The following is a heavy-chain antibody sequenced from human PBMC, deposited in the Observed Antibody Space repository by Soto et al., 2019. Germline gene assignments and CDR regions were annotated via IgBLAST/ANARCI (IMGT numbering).Heavy chain of an antibody. V-gene: IGHV3-15*01. Sequence: EVQLMESGGGLVKPGGSLRLSCAASGFTFSNAWMSWVRQAPGKGLEWVGRIKSQANGGTTDYAAPVKGRFSISRDDSVDTLYLQMNSLKTEDTAVYYCTSGLGQQLVPFDYWGQGTLVTVSS. CDR2: IKSQANGGTT. CDR3: TSGLGQQLVPFDY. D-gene: IGHD6-13*01. CDR1: GFTFSNAW. J-gene: IGHJ4*02.